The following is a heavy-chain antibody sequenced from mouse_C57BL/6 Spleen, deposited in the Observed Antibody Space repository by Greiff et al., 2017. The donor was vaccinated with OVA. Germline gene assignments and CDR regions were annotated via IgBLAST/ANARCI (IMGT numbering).Heavy chain of an antibody. J-gene: IGHJ2*01. CDR1: GFNIKDYY. CDR3: AILPL. CDR2: LVPEVGAT. Sequence: EVLLQQSGAELVKPGASLKLSCAASGFNIKDYYMHWVHQTPEQGLEWIARLVPEVGATKYAPTFQGKSTITADTSSNTADLQLSSLTAEDTAVYYCAILPLWGKGTTLTVSS. D-gene: IGHD1-1*01. V-gene: IGHV14-2*01.